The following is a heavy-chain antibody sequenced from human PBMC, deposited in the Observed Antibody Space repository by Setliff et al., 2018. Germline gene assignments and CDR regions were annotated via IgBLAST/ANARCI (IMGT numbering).Heavy chain of an antibody. J-gene: IGHJ5*02. CDR2: INHSGST. CDR1: GGSFSGYY. Sequence: SETLSLPCAVYGGSFSGYYWSWIRQPPGKGLEWIGEINHSGSTNYNPSLKSRVTISVDTSKNQFSLKLSSVTAADTAVYYCARGSNSIFYWFDPWGQGTLVTVSS. V-gene: IGHV4-34*01. D-gene: IGHD4-4*01. CDR3: ARGSNSIFYWFDP.